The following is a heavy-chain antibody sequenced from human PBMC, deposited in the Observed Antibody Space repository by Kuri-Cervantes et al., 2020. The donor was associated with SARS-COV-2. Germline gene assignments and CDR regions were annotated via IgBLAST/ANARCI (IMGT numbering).Heavy chain of an antibody. D-gene: IGHD4-17*01. Sequence: GESLKISCKGSGYTFTNYWIGWVRQMPGKGLEWMGIIYPGDSDTRYSPSFQGQVTISADKSINTALLQWSSLKASDTAIYYCARRAYGEEVDYYYMDVWGKGTTVTVSS. J-gene: IGHJ6*03. CDR1: GYTFTNYW. V-gene: IGHV5-51*01. CDR2: IYPGDSDT. CDR3: ARRAYGEEVDYYYMDV.